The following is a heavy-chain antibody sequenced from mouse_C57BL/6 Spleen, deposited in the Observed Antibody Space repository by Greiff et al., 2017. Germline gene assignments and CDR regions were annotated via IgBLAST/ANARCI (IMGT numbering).Heavy chain of an antibody. J-gene: IGHJ4*01. CDR1: GYTFTSYW. CDR3: AREAGGGMDY. CDR2: IDPSDSET. V-gene: IGHV1-52*01. D-gene: IGHD3-2*02. Sequence: QVHVKQPGAELVRPGSSVKLSCKASGYTFTSYWMHWVQQRPIQGLEWIGNIDPSDSETHYNQKFKDKATLTVDKSSSTAYMQLSSLTAEDSAVYYCAREAGGGMDYWGQGTSVTVSS.